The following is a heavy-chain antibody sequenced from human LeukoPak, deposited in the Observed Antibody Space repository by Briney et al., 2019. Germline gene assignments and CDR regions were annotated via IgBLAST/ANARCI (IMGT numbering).Heavy chain of an antibody. V-gene: IGHV4-4*07. CDR2: IYTSGST. Sequence: SETLSLTXTVSGGSISSYYWSWIRQPAGKGLEWIGRIYTSGSTNYNPSLKSRVTMSVDTSKNQFSLKLSSVTAADTAVYYCARVLSHGDYVLLDYWGQGTLVTVSS. CDR3: ARVLSHGDYVLLDY. D-gene: IGHD4-17*01. CDR1: GGSISSYY. J-gene: IGHJ4*02.